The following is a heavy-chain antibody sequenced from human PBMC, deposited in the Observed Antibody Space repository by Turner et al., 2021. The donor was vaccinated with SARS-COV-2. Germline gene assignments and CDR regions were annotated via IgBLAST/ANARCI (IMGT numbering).Heavy chain of an antibody. CDR1: GGSISRSSYY. J-gene: IGHJ6*02. Sequence: QLQLQESAPGLVKPSETLSLPCTVSGGSISRSSYYWGWTRQPPGKGLGWIGSSYYSGSTYYNPSSKSRVTISGDTSKNQFSLKLSYVTAADTAVYYCAGEVVVVATTHYGVDVWGQGTTVTVSS. V-gene: IGHV4-39*01. CDR2: SYYSGST. CDR3: AGEVVVVATTHYGVDV. D-gene: IGHD2-15*01.